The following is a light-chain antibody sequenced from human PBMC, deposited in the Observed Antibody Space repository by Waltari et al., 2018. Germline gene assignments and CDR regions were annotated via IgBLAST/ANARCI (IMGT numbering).Light chain of an antibody. Sequence: DIQMAQSPSSLSASVGDRVAITCRASQNITSYLNWYQQKPEKAPNLLIYAASTLERGVPSRFTGSGSGTEFTLTISGLQPEDFATYYCQQSYGTPPYTFGPGTKLEMK. CDR3: QQSYGTPPYT. CDR2: AAS. J-gene: IGKJ2*01. CDR1: QNITSY. V-gene: IGKV1-39*01.